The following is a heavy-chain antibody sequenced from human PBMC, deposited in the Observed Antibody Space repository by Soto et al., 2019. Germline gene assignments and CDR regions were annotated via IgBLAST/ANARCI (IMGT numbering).Heavy chain of an antibody. J-gene: IGHJ4*02. CDR1: GGTFRNYP. CDR3: ARGPLVVLNYFES. CDR2: IFPLTDIP. V-gene: IGHV1-69*02. Sequence: QVQLVQSGTEVKKPGSSVKVSCKASGGTFRNYPINWVRQAPGQGLEWMGSIFPLTDIPDYAQNFQARLTSSAHKSTSTAYMELSRLPSAATAMYFCARGPLVVLNYFESWGQGTLVTVSS.